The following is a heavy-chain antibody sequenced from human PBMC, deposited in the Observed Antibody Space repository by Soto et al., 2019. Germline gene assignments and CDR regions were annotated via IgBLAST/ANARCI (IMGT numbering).Heavy chain of an antibody. D-gene: IGHD2-21*02. CDR1: GFTVSSND. CDR3: ARGGDPDY. Sequence: PGGSLRLSCAASGFTVSSNDMHWVRQAPGEGLMWVSRLQTDGSHPDYADSVKGRFTISRDNAKNTLYLQMNNLRAEDTAVYYCARGGDPDYWGQGTLVTVSS. CDR2: LQTDGSHP. J-gene: IGHJ4*02. V-gene: IGHV3-74*01.